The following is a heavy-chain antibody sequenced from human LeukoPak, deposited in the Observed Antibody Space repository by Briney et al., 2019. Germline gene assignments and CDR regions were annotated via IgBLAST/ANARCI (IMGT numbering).Heavy chain of an antibody. V-gene: IGHV4-38-2*02. CDR2: IYHSGTT. CDR1: AYSISSGYF. CDR3: ARVQTGWLDY. J-gene: IGHJ4*02. D-gene: IGHD6-19*01. Sequence: SSETLSLTCTVSAYSISSGYFWGWIRQSPGKGPECLATIYHSGTTYYNPSLKSRVTISVDTSKNQFSLKLNSVTAADTAVYYCARVQTGWLDYWGQGTLVTVSS.